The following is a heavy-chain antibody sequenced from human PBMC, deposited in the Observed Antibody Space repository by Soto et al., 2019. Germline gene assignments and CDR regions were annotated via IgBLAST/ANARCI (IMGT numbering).Heavy chain of an antibody. CDR2: IYYSGST. CDR3: ARAKYYYGSGSSFGY. V-gene: IGHV4-39*01. CDR1: GGSISSSSYY. D-gene: IGHD3-10*01. Sequence: SETLSLTCTVSGGSISSSSYYWGWIRQPPGKGLEWIGSIYYSGSTYYNPSLKSRVTISVDTSKNQFSLKLSSVTAADTAVYYCARAKYYYGSGSSFGYWGQGTLVTVSS. J-gene: IGHJ4*02.